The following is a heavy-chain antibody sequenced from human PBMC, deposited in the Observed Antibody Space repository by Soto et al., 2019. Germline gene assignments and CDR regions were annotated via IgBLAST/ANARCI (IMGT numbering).Heavy chain of an antibody. Sequence: TGGSLRLSCTASGFTFGDYALNWFRQAPGKGLEWVGFIRSKAYGGTTEYAASVKGRFTISRDDSKSIAYLQMNSLQTEDTAVYYCTRPYSNLPLVFDYWGRGTLVTVSS. J-gene: IGHJ4*02. CDR2: IRSKAYGGTT. D-gene: IGHD4-4*01. CDR1: GFTFGDYA. CDR3: TRPYSNLPLVFDY. V-gene: IGHV3-49*03.